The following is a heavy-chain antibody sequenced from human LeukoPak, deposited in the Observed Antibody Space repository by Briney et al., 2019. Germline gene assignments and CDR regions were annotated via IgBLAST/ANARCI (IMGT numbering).Heavy chain of an antibody. CDR1: GFTFDDYA. J-gene: IGHJ4*02. D-gene: IGHD1-1*01. V-gene: IGHV3-9*01. CDR2: VRWNSGSV. CDR3: AKDVGRLERNPDY. Sequence: GGSLRLSCAASGFTFDDYAMHWVRQAPGKGLEWVSGVRWNSGSVGYADSVKGRFTISRDNAKNSLYLQMNSLRAEDTALYHCAKDVGRLERNPDYWGQGTLFTVSS.